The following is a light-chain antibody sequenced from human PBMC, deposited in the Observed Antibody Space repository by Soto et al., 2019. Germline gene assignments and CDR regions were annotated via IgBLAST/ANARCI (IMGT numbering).Light chain of an antibody. V-gene: IGLV2-14*01. CDR1: RSDVGGYNY. Sequence: QSALTQPASVSGSPGQSITISCTGTRSDVGGYNYVSWYQQHPGKAPQVLIYEVSNRPSGVSNRFSGSKTGNTASLTISGLQADDEADYYCSSYTSSYTWVFCGGPKLTVL. CDR2: EVS. CDR3: SSYTSSYTWV. J-gene: IGLJ2*01.